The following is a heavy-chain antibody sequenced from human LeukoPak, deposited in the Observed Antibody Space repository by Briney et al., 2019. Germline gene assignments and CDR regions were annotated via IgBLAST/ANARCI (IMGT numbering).Heavy chain of an antibody. D-gene: IGHD5-18*01. Sequence: SETLSLTCTVSGGSISSDNYYWSWIRQHPGKGLEWIGYMYYRGSTYYNPSLKSRVTISVDTSKNQFSLKLSSVTAADTAVYYCARSYGYGTNFDYWGQGTLVTVSS. CDR2: MYYRGST. CDR1: GGSISSDNYY. J-gene: IGHJ4*02. V-gene: IGHV4-31*03. CDR3: ARSYGYGTNFDY.